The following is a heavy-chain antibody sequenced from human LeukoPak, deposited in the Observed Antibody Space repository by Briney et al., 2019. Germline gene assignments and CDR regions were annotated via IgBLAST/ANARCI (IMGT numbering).Heavy chain of an antibody. CDR1: GYTFTSYY. Sequence: ASVKVSCKASGYTFTSYYMHWVRQAPGQGLEWMGIINPSGGSTSYAQKFQGRVTITADESTSTAYMELSSLRSEDTAVYYCAREYYDILTGYYRYIGMFDYWGQGTLVTVSS. CDR3: AREYYDILTGYYRYIGMFDY. D-gene: IGHD3-9*01. J-gene: IGHJ4*02. V-gene: IGHV1-46*01. CDR2: INPSGGST.